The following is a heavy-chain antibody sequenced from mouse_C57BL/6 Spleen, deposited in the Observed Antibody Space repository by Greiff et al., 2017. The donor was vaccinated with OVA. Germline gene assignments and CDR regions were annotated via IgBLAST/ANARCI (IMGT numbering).Heavy chain of an antibody. D-gene: IGHD6-5*01. V-gene: IGHV5-16*01. CDR3: ARDYAYAMDY. J-gene: IGHJ4*01. CDR2: INYDGSST. CDR1: GFTFSDYY. Sequence: DVTLVESEGGLVQPGSSMKLSCTASGFTFSDYYMAWVRQVPEKGLEWVANINYDGSSTYYLDSLKSRFIISRDNAKNILYLQMSSLKSEDTATYYCARDYAYAMDYWGQGTSVTVSS.